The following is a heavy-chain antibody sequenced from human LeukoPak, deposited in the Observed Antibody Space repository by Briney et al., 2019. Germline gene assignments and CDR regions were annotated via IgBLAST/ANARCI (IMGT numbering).Heavy chain of an antibody. CDR2: INHMGST. V-gene: IGHV4-34*01. CDR1: GGSFSGYY. CDR3: ARLAPNKSWLQLVGYYYYMDV. J-gene: IGHJ6*03. D-gene: IGHD5-24*01. Sequence: SQTLSLTCALYGGSFSGYYWSWIRQPPRKGLEWIGEINHMGSTNYNPSLKSRVTISVDTSKNQFSLKLSSVTAADTAVYYCARLAPNKSWLQLVGYYYYMDVWGKGTTVTISS.